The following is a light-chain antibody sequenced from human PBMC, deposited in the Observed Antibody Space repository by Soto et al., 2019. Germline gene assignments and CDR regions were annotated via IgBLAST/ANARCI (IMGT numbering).Light chain of an antibody. Sequence: EIVMTQSPATLSVSPVERATLSCRASQSVRNNLAWYQQRPGQAPRLLIYGASTGATGIPARFSGSGSGTEFTLTISSLQSEDFAVYYCQQYNNWPPITCGQGTRREIK. J-gene: IGKJ5*01. CDR3: QQYNNWPPIT. CDR2: GAS. V-gene: IGKV3-15*01. CDR1: QSVRNN.